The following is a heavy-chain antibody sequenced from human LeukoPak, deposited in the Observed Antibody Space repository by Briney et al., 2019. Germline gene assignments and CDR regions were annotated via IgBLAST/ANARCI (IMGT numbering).Heavy chain of an antibody. CDR1: GFTFSSYE. Sequence: GGSLRLSCAASGFTFSSYEMNWVRQAPGKGLEWVSYISSSGSTIYYADSVKGRFTISRDNAKNSLYLQVNSLRAEDTAVYYCARDRALVGTFDYWGQGTLVTVSS. V-gene: IGHV3-48*03. J-gene: IGHJ4*02. D-gene: IGHD1-26*01. CDR2: ISSSGSTI. CDR3: ARDRALVGTFDY.